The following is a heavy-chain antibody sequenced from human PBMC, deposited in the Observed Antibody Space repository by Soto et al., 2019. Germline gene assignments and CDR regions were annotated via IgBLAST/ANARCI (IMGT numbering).Heavy chain of an antibody. CDR1: VEPMTGGYY. CDR2: IYYGGTT. J-gene: IGHJ4*02. Sequence: PSETLSLTCDVSVEPMTGGYYWGWIRQSPGKGLEWIGSIYYGGTTYYNPSLRSRLAISIDTSKNQFSLRLSSVTAADTALYYCARGWYYFEFWGQGTLDTVSS. D-gene: IGHD2-15*01. V-gene: IGHV4-38-2*01. CDR3: ARGWYYFEF.